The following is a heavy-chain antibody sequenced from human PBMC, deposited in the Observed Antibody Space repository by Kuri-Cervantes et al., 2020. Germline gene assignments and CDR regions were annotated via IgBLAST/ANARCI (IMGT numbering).Heavy chain of an antibody. Sequence: GESLKISCAASGFTFSGCGMHWVRQAPGKGLEWVAFIQNDGSSKYYADSVKGRLTISRDNYKNTLYLQMNSLRGEDTAIYYCASFAPFSSIWYLFDYWGQGTLVTVSS. CDR1: GFTFSGCG. CDR3: ASFAPFSSIWYLFDY. J-gene: IGHJ4*02. V-gene: IGHV3-30*02. D-gene: IGHD6-13*01. CDR2: IQNDGSSK.